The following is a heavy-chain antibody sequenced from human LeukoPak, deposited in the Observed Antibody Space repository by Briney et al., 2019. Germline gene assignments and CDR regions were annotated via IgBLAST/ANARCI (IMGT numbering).Heavy chain of an antibody. CDR2: ISGSGGST. Sequence: PGGSLRLSCAASGFTFSSYAMSWVRQAPGEGLEWVSAISGSGGSTYYADSVKGRFTISRDNSKNTLYLQMNSLRAEDTAVYYCAKGSGGFRLSFDYWGQGTLVTVSS. V-gene: IGHV3-23*01. CDR3: AKGSGGFRLSFDY. CDR1: GFTFSSYA. D-gene: IGHD6-25*01. J-gene: IGHJ4*02.